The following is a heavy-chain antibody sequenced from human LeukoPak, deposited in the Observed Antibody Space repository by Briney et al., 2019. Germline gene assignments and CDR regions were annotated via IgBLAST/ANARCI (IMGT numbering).Heavy chain of an antibody. CDR1: GGSFSGYY. CDR2: INHSGST. Sequence: KPSETXSLTCAVYGGSFSGYYWSWVRQXPGKGLEWIGEINHSGSTNYNPSLKSRVTISVEKSKNQFSLKLSSVTAADTAVYYCASGDGDYGDYVLDYWGQGTLVTVSS. V-gene: IGHV4-34*01. D-gene: IGHD4-17*01. J-gene: IGHJ4*02. CDR3: ASGDGDYGDYVLDY.